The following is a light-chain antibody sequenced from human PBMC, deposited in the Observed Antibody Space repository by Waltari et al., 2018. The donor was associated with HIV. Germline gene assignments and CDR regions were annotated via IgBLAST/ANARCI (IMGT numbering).Light chain of an antibody. CDR1: SNEIAAFKF. V-gene: IGLV2-8*01. CDR2: DVN. Sequence: QSALTQPPSASGSPGPSVTIPRTGTSNEIAAFKFGSWYQQQPGKSPRHIISDVNKPRADGPDRFAGSKSDNTSFLAVARLQAEDEATYYCSSDGCTSDGRTSKFHVIFGGVTKLTVL. CDR3: SSDGCTSDGRTSKFHVI. J-gene: IGLJ2*01.